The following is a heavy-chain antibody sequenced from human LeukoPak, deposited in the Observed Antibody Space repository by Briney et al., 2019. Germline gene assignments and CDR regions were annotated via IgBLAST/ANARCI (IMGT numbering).Heavy chain of an antibody. CDR2: IYYSGST. J-gene: IGHJ5*02. Sequence: SETLSLTCTASGGSINSYYWSWIRQSPGKGLEYIGYIYYSGSTNYNPSLKSRVTISVDTSKNQFSLKLSSVTAADTAVYYCARGLHYNNWFDPWGQGILVTVSS. V-gene: IGHV4-59*01. D-gene: IGHD4-11*01. CDR1: GGSINSYY. CDR3: ARGLHYNNWFDP.